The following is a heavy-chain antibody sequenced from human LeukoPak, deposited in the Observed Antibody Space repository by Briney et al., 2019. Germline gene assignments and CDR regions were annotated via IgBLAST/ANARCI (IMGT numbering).Heavy chain of an antibody. J-gene: IGHJ4*02. V-gene: IGHV4-4*07. D-gene: IGHD6-13*01. Sequence: SETLSLTCTVSGGSISSYYWSWIRQPAGKGLEWIGRIYTSGSTYYNPSLKSRVTISVDTSKNQFSLKLSSVTAADTAVYYCVRHEGGSTWYYFDYWGQGTLVTVSS. CDR1: GGSISSYY. CDR2: IYTSGST. CDR3: VRHEGGSTWYYFDY.